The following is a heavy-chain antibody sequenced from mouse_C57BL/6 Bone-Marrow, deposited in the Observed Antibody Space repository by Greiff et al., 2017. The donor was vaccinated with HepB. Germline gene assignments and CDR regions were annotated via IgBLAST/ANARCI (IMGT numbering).Heavy chain of an antibody. Sequence: DVQLQESGPGMVKPSQSLSLTCTVTGYSITSGYDWHWIRHFPGNKLEWMGYISYSGSTNYNPSLKSRISITHDTSKNHFFLKLNSVTTEDTATYYCARGPYYYGSPWFAYWGQGTLVTVSA. CDR3: ARGPYYYGSPWFAY. CDR2: ISYSGST. V-gene: IGHV3-1*01. D-gene: IGHD1-1*01. CDR1: GYSITSGYD. J-gene: IGHJ3*01.